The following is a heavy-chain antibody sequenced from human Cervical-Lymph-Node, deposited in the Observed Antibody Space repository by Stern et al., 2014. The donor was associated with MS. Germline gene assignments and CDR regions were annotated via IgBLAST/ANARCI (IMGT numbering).Heavy chain of an antibody. J-gene: IGHJ4*02. CDR3: ARDREGDYWSFEN. CDR2: ITNSGTNV. D-gene: IGHD4-17*01. CDR1: GLIFSDSY. Sequence: VQLGESGGGLVKPGGSLRLSCAASGLIFSDSYMAWIRQAPGKGLEWPSYITNSGTNVEYADSVKGRFTISRDNAKNSLYLQMNSLRAEDTAVYYCARDREGDYWSFENWGQGTLVTVSS. V-gene: IGHV3-11*01.